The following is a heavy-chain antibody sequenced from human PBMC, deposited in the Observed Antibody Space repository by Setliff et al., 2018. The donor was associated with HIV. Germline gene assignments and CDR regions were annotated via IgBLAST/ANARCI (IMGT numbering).Heavy chain of an antibody. CDR1: GYTFTSYA. J-gene: IGHJ4*02. V-gene: IGHV1-3*01. D-gene: IGHD1-26*01. CDR3: ARVSATGYYFDY. CDR2: INAGNGNT. Sequence: ASVKVSCKASGYTFTSYAMHWVRQAPGQRLEWMGWINAGNGNTKYSQKFQGRVTITRDTSTSTAYMELRSLRSDDTAVYYCARVSATGYYFDYWGQGTLVTVSS.